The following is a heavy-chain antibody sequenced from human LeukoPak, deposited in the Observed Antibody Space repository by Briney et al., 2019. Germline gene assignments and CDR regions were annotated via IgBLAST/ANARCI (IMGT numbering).Heavy chain of an antibody. Sequence: GGSLRLSCAASGFTFTGYYMSWIRRAPGKGLEWVSYISSSGAVIYYGDSVKGRFTISRDNAKKSLYLQMNGLRAEDTAVYYCARDYNCWGQGTLVTVSS. CDR1: GFTFTGYY. CDR3: ARDYNC. V-gene: IGHV3-11*01. D-gene: IGHD3-10*01. J-gene: IGHJ4*02. CDR2: ISSSGAVI.